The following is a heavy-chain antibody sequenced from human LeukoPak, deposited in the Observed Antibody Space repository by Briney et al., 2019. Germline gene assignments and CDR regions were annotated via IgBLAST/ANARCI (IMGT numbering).Heavy chain of an antibody. J-gene: IGHJ4*02. CDR1: GGSFSGYY. V-gene: IGHV4-34*01. CDR2: IYYSGST. Sequence: SETLSLTCAVYGGSFSGYYWSWIRQPPGKGLEWIGSIYYSGSTYYNPSLKSRVTISVDTSKNQFSLKLSSVTAADTAVYYCARVDYGDYAVDYWGQGTLVTVSS. CDR3: ARVDYGDYAVDY. D-gene: IGHD4-17*01.